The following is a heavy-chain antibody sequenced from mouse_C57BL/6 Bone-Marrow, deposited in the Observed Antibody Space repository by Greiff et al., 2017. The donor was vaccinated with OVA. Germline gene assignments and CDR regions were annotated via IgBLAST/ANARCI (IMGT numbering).Heavy chain of an antibody. CDR3: AKGIYDGYYVFAY. CDR2: IDPSDSYT. D-gene: IGHD2-3*01. CDR1: GYTFTSYW. J-gene: IGHJ3*01. Sequence: QVQLKQPGAELVKPGASVKLSCKASGYTFTSYWMQWVKQRPGQGLEWIGEIDPSDSYTNYNQKFKGKATLTVDTSSSTAYMQLSSLTSEDSAVYYCAKGIYDGYYVFAYWGQGTLVTVSA. V-gene: IGHV1-50*01.